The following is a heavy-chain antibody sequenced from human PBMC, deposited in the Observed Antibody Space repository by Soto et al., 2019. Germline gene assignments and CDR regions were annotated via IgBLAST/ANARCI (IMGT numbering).Heavy chain of an antibody. J-gene: IGHJ4*02. Sequence: GASVKVSCKASGYTFTGYAIHWVRQAPGQGLEWMGWINAGNGNTKYSQKFQGRVTITRDTSASTAYMELSSLRSEDTAVYYCARGDYYDIHDYWGQGTLVTVPQ. V-gene: IGHV1-3*01. D-gene: IGHD3-22*01. CDR2: INAGNGNT. CDR1: GYTFTGYA. CDR3: ARGDYYDIHDY.